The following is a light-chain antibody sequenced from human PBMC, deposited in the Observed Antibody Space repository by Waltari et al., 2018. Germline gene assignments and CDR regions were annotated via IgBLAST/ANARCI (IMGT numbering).Light chain of an antibody. Sequence: QSVLTQPPSASGTPGQRGTIACSGGTSNIGANTVTWYHQLPGPAPKLLSYSIKQRPSGLPDRFSGSQSGTSASLAISGLQSEDEADYYCATWDDTLNVWMFGGGTKLTVL. CDR1: TSNIGANT. V-gene: IGLV1-44*01. CDR2: SIK. J-gene: IGLJ3*02. CDR3: ATWDDTLNVWM.